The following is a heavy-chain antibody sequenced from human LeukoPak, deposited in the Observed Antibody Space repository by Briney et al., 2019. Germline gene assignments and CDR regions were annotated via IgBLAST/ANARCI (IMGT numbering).Heavy chain of an antibody. J-gene: IGHJ4*02. CDR2: ISGSGGST. CDR1: GFTFSSYA. D-gene: IGHD6-19*01. CDR3: AKDIVVSRAGYSSGWYGDY. V-gene: IGHV3-23*01. Sequence: PGGSLRLSCAASGFTFSSYAMSWVRQSPGKGLEWVSAISGSGGSTYYADSVKGRFTIYRDNSKNTLYLQRNSLRAEDTAVYYCAKDIVVSRAGYSSGWYGDYWGQGTLVTVSS.